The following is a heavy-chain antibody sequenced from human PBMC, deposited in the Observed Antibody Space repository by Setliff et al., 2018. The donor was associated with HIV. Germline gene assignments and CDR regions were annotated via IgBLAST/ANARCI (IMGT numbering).Heavy chain of an antibody. J-gene: IGHJ6*03. CDR1: RSTFNSHT. D-gene: IGHD3-3*01. CDR3: VRGVQSPPHYSYYYMDV. CDR2: IIPILGVA. V-gene: IGHV1-69*02. Sequence: GASVKVSCKASRSTFNSHTINWVRQAPGQGLDWMGRIIPILGVANYAQRFQGKVTINAEKSTSTAYMELTSLRFDDTAMYYCVRGVQSPPHYSYYYMDVWGEGTMVTVS.